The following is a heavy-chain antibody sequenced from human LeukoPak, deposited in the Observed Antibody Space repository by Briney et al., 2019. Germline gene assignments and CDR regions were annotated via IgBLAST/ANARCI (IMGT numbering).Heavy chain of an antibody. V-gene: IGHV3-23*01. D-gene: IGHD3-22*01. CDR1: GFTFSSYA. CDR2: ISGSGGST. J-gene: IGHJ4*02. Sequence: PGGSLRLSCAASGFTFSSYAMSWVRQAPGKGLEWVSAISGSGGSTYYADSVKGRFTISRDNSKNTLYLQMNSLRAEDTAVYYCAKSPHSRGYPGQFDYWGQGTLVTVSS. CDR3: AKSPHSRGYPGQFDY.